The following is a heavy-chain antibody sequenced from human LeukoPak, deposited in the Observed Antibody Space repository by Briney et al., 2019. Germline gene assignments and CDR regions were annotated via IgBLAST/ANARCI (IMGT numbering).Heavy chain of an antibody. V-gene: IGHV4-59*01. D-gene: IGHD3-10*01. CDR1: GGSISSYY. CDR2: IDYSGST. CDR3: ARDRAYGSGKYYFDY. Sequence: SETLSLTCTVSGGSISSYYWSWIRQPPGKGLEWIGYIDYSGSTNYNPSLKSRVTISVDTSKSQFSLKLSSVTAADTAVYYCARDRAYGSGKYYFDYWDQGTLVTVSS. J-gene: IGHJ4*02.